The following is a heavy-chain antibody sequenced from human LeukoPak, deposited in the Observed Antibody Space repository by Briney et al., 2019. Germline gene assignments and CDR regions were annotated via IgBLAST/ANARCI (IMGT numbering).Heavy chain of an antibody. CDR1: GFTFSSHW. CDR3: AGITVDYGSGSYSPYYDY. Sequence: PGGSLRLSCAASGFTFSSHWMSWVRQAPGKGLEWVANIKQDGSEKYYVDSVKGRFTISRDNAKNSLYLQMNSLRAEDTAVYYCAGITVDYGSGSYSPYYDYWGQGTLVTVSS. V-gene: IGHV3-7*01. D-gene: IGHD3-10*01. J-gene: IGHJ4*02. CDR2: IKQDGSEK.